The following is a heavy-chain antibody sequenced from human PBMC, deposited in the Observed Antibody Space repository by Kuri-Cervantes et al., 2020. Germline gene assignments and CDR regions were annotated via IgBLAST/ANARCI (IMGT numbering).Heavy chain of an antibody. V-gene: IGHV3-30*03. J-gene: IGHJ4*02. CDR3: ARDRAEMATIFTVSLSR. CDR1: GFTFSSYG. Sequence: GESLKISCAASGFTFSSYGMHWVRQAPGKGLEWVAVISYDGSNKYYADSVKGRFTISRDNSKNTLYLQMNSLRAEDTAVYYCARDRAEMATIFTVSLSRWGQGTLVTVSS. D-gene: IGHD5-24*01. CDR2: ISYDGSNK.